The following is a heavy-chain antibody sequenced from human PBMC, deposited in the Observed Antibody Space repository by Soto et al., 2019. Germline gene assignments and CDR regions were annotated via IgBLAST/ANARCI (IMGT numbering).Heavy chain of an antibody. CDR1: GFTFSSYG. J-gene: IGHJ4*02. CDR3: AKDQNTMVRGVADY. CDR2: ISYDGSNK. V-gene: IGHV3-30*18. D-gene: IGHD3-10*01. Sequence: QVQLVESGGGVVQPGRSLRLSCAASGFTFSSYGMHWVRQAPGKGLEWVAVISYDGSNKYYADSVKGRFTISRDNPKNTLYLQMNSLRAEDTAVYYCAKDQNTMVRGVADYWGQGTLVTVSS.